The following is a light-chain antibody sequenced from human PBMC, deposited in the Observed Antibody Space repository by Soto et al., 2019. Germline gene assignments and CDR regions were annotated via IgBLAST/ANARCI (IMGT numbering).Light chain of an antibody. CDR1: QSVSSN. J-gene: IGKJ3*01. CDR3: QQYNNWPFT. CDR2: GAS. V-gene: IGKV3-15*01. Sequence: EIVMTQSPATLSVSPGERATLSCRASQSVSSNLAWYQQKPGQAPRLLIYGASTRATGIPARFSGSGSGTEFTHTISSLQSEDFAVYYWQQYNNWPFTFGPGNKVDSK.